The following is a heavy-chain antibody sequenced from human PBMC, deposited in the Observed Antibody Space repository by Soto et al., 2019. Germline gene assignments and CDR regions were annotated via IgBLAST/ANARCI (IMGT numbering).Heavy chain of an antibody. J-gene: IGHJ3*02. Sequence: QVQLVESGGGWVQPGRSLRLSCEATGFSFTTYGMHWVRQAPGKWLEWVAVIGYDGNNKYYADYVEGRFTISRDNSKNSVYLQMKSLRGDDTAVYYCARGGVTGIVGIFGSPLDIWGQGTVVTVSS. CDR1: GFSFTTYG. CDR2: IGYDGNNK. D-gene: IGHD1-1*01. V-gene: IGHV3-33*01. CDR3: ARGGVTGIVGIFGSPLDI.